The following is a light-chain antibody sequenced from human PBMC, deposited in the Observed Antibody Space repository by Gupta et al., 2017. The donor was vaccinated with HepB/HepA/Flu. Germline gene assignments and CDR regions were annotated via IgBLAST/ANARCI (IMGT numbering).Light chain of an antibody. J-gene: IGLJ2*01. V-gene: IGLV3-19*01. CDR1: SLRSYY. CDR3: NSRDSSGNNVV. CDR2: GKN. Sequence: SSALPQDPAVSVALGPTVRITCHGDSLRSYYASWYQQKPGQAPVLVIYGKNNRPSGIPDRFSGSSSGNTASLTITGAQAEDEADYYCNSRDSSGNNVVFGGGTKLTVL.